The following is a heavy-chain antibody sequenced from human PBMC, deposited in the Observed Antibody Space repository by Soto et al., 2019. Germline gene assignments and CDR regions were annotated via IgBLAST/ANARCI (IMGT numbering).Heavy chain of an antibody. CDR3: ARPVTGTQYYFDF. CDR1: GGSISSISHS. J-gene: IGHJ4*02. V-gene: IGHV4-39*02. D-gene: IGHD1-1*01. Sequence: SETLSLTCTVSGGSISSISHSWGWIRQSPGQGLEWIGNIFYNGITYYNPSLKSRVTISADTSKNHFSLKLRSVTVADTAVYSCARPVTGTQYYFDFWGQGSLVTVSS. CDR2: IFYNGIT.